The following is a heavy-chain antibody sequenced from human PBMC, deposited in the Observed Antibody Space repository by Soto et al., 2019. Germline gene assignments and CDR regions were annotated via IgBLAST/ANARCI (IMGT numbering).Heavy chain of an antibody. CDR3: ATPTGYTYYYYGMEV. V-gene: IGHV1-18*01. CDR1: GYTLTSYG. CDR2: ISVYNGDT. J-gene: IGHJ6*02. D-gene: IGHD3-9*01. Sequence: ASVKVSCKASGYTLTSYGISWVRQAPGQGLEWVGWISVYNGDTHYAQKFQGRVTMTTDTSTSTAYMELRSLRSDDTAVYYCATPTGYTYYYYGMEVWGQGTTVTVSS.